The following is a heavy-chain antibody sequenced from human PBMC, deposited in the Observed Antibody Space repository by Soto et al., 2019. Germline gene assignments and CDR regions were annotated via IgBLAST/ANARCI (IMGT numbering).Heavy chain of an antibody. Sequence: SVKVSCKASGYTFTSSAISCVRQAPGQGLEWMGGIIPIFGTANYAQKFQGRVTITADKSTSTAYMELSSLRSEDTAVYYCARDGYGGNSCYWGQGTLVTVSS. V-gene: IGHV1-69*06. CDR3: ARDGYGGNSCY. CDR1: GYTFTSSA. D-gene: IGHD2-21*02. J-gene: IGHJ4*02. CDR2: IIPIFGTA.